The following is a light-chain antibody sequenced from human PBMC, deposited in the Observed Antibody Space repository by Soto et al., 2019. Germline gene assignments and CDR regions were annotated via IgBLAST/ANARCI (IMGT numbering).Light chain of an antibody. J-gene: IGKJ1*01. CDR3: QQSYSTPKT. V-gene: IGKV1-39*01. CDR2: AAS. Sequence: DIQMTQSPSSLSASVGDRVTITCRASQGISSYLNWYQQKPGKAPKLLIYAASSLQSGVPSRFSGSGSGTDFTLTISSLQPEDFATYYCQQSYSTPKTFGHGTKV. CDR1: QGISSY.